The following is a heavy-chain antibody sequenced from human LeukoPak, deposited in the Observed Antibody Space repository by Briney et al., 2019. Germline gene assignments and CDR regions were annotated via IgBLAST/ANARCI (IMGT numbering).Heavy chain of an antibody. V-gene: IGHV1-2*02. J-gene: IGHJ4*02. Sequence: ASVKVSCKASGYTFTDYYLHWVRHAPGQGLEWMGWTNPNSGDATYAQNFQGRVTMTRDTSITTAYMELSRLRSDDTAVFYCARDASTTDPLAFWGQGTPVTVSS. CDR3: ARDASTTDPLAF. CDR2: TNPNSGDA. CDR1: GYTFTDYY. D-gene: IGHD4-11*01.